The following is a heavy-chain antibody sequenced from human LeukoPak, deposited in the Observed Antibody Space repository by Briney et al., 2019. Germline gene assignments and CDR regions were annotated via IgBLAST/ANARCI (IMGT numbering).Heavy chain of an antibody. V-gene: IGHV4-59*01. D-gene: IGHD3-10*01. J-gene: IGHJ6*03. CDR2: IYYSGST. CDR3: ASGTYGSGSPPKYYYYYMDV. Sequence: PSETLSLTCTVCGGSISSYYWSWIRQPPGKGLEWIGYIYYSGSTNYNPSLKSRVTISVDTSKNQFSLKLSSVTAADTAVYYCASGTYGSGSPPKYYYYYMDVWGKGTTVTISS. CDR1: GGSISSYY.